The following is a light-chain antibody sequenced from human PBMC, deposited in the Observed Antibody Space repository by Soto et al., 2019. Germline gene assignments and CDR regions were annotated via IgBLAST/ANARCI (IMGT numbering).Light chain of an antibody. J-gene: IGKJ3*01. V-gene: IGKV1-5*03. CDR1: QSISSW. CDR2: KAS. Sequence: DIQMTQSPSTLSASVGDRVTITCRASQSISSWLAWYQQKPGKAPKLLIYKASTLESGVPSRFSGSGSGTAFTLTISSLQPDDFATYYCQLSFTFGPGTKVDIK. CDR3: QLSFT.